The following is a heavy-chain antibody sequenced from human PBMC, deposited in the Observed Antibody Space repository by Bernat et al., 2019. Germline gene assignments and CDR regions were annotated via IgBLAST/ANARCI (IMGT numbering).Heavy chain of an antibody. D-gene: IGHD1-26*01. J-gene: IGHJ4*02. CDR1: GFTFSSYG. V-gene: IGHV3-33*01. Sequence: QVQLVESGGGVVQPGRSLRLSCAASGFTFSSYGMHWVRQAPGKGLEWVAVIWYDGSNKYYADSVKGRFTISRDNSKNTLYLQMNSLRAEDTAVYYCARDKREGKGVFDYLGQGTLVTVSA. CDR2: IWYDGSNK. CDR3: ARDKREGKGVFDY.